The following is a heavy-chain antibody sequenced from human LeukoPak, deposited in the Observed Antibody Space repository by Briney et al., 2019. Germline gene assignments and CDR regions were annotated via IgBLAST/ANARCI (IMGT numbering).Heavy chain of an antibody. J-gene: IGHJ6*03. Sequence: GGSLRLSCAASGFTFSSYAMHWVRQAPGKGLEWVAVISYDGSNKYYADSVKGRFTISRDNSKNTLYLQMNSLRAEDTAVYYCAREIDTAMDYYYYYYMDVLGKGTTVTVSS. CDR2: ISYDGSNK. CDR1: GFTFSSYA. CDR3: AREIDTAMDYYYYYYMDV. D-gene: IGHD5-18*01. V-gene: IGHV3-30-3*01.